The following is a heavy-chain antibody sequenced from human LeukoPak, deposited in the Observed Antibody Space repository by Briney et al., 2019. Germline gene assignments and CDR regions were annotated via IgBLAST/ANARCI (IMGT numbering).Heavy chain of an antibody. CDR2: IKSKTDGRTT. J-gene: IGHJ4*02. CDR3: TTDSDPPG. CDR1: GFTFSNAW. V-gene: IGHV3-15*01. Sequence: GGSLRLSCAASGFTFSNAWMSWVRQAPGKGLEWVGRIKSKTDGRTTDYAAPVKGRFTISRDDSKNTLYLQMNSLKTEDTAVYYCTTDSDPPGWGQGTLVTVSS.